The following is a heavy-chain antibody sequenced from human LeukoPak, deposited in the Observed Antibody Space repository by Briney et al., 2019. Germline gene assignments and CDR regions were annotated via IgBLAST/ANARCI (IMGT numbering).Heavy chain of an antibody. CDR1: GFSFSNSD. J-gene: IGHJ6*04. CDR3: ATDDAATARASGMDV. V-gene: IGHV3-21*01. D-gene: IGHD6-6*01. Sequence: PGGSLRLSCAASGFSFSNSDMNWVRQAPGKGLEWVSYISRTRSHIYYADSVRGRFTISRDNADNSQYLQMDSLRGEDTAVYYCATDDAATARASGMDVWGKGTRVTVSS. CDR2: ISRTRSHI.